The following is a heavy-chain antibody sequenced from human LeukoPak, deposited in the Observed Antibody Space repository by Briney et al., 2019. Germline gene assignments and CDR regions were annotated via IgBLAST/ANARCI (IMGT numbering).Heavy chain of an antibody. D-gene: IGHD3-10*01. Sequence: GGSLRLSCVVSGFTFEDHSMHWVRQAPGKGLEWVSGISWSSGTLGYADSVKGRFTISRDNAKNSLYLQMNSLRAEDTALYHCARDFIGPYGSGSYSWFDPWGQGTLVTVSS. V-gene: IGHV3-9*01. CDR1: GFTFEDHS. J-gene: IGHJ5*02. CDR2: ISWSSGTL. CDR3: ARDFIGPYGSGSYSWFDP.